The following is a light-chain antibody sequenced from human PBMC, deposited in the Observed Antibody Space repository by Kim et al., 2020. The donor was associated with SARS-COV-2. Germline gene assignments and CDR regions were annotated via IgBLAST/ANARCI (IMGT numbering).Light chain of an antibody. CDR1: KLGDKY. CDR2: QDS. Sequence: SYELTQPPSVSVSPGQTASITGSGDKLGDKYACWYQQKPGQSPVLVIYQDSKRHSGIPERFSGSNSGNTATLTISGTQAMDEADYYCQAWDSSTAVFGGGTQLTVL. V-gene: IGLV3-1*01. CDR3: QAWDSSTAV. J-gene: IGLJ2*01.